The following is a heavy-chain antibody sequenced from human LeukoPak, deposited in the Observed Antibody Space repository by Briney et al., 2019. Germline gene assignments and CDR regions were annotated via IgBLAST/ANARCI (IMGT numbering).Heavy chain of an antibody. D-gene: IGHD6-19*01. Sequence: PGGSLRLSCAASGFTFSSYSMNWVRQAPGKGLEWVSPISSSSSYIYYADSVKGRFTISRDNAKNSLYLQMNSLRAEDTAVYYCVTAVASYYFDYWGQGTLVTVSS. CDR1: GFTFSSYS. J-gene: IGHJ4*02. V-gene: IGHV3-21*01. CDR3: VTAVASYYFDY. CDR2: ISSSSSYI.